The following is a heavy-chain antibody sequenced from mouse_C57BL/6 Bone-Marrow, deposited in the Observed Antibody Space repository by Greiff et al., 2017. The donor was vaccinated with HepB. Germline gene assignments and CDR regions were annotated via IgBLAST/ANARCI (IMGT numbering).Heavy chain of an antibody. D-gene: IGHD1-1*01. CDR1: GFSLTSYG. CDR2: IWRGGST. CDR3: AKNQGVVAHWYFDV. Sequence: QVQLKESGPGLVQPSQSLSITCTVSGFSLTSYGVHWVRQSPGKGLEWLGVIWRGGSTDYNAAFMSRLSITKDNSKSQVFFKMNSLQADDTAIYYCAKNQGVVAHWYFDVWGTGTTVTVSS. J-gene: IGHJ1*03. V-gene: IGHV2-5*01.